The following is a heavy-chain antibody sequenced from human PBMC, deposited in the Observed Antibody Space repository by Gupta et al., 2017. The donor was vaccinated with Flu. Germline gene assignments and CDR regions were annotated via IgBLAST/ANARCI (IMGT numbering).Heavy chain of an antibody. Sequence: VQLVESGGGVVQPEGSLRLFCPGSGFTFDDYGIHWVRQSPGKGLEGVALVSHDGNSKFYADSLKGRFTIYRDTSKNTLFLQMNSLRPEDTAVNYCAKDGAANDHTTVWDYFDAWGQGTLVTVSS. CDR2: VSHDGNSK. CDR3: AKDGAANDHTTVWDYFDA. V-gene: IGHV3-30*18. D-gene: IGHD1-1*01. CDR1: GFTFDDYG. J-gene: IGHJ4*02.